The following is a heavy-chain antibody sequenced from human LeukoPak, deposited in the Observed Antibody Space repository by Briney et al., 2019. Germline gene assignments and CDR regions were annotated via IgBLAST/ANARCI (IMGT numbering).Heavy chain of an antibody. CDR1: GGSISSYY. J-gene: IGHJ5*02. CDR2: IYYSGST. CDR3: ATYYCSYSTCDRWFDP. D-gene: IGHD2-15*01. Sequence: SETLSLTCTVSGGSISSYYWSWIRQPPGKGLEWIGYIYYSGSTNYNPSLKSRVTISVDTSKNQFSLKLSSVTAADTAVYYCATYYCSYSTCDRWFDPWGQGTLVTVSS. V-gene: IGHV4-59*01.